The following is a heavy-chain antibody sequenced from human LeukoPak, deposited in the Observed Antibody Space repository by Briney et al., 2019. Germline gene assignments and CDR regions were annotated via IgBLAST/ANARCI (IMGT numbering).Heavy chain of an antibody. CDR1: GFTFSSYS. J-gene: IGHJ4*02. CDR3: AKDFGPSGYYFDY. CDR2: ISGSGGNT. Sequence: GGSLRLSCAASGFTFSSYSMSWVRQAPGKGLEWVSGISGSGGNTYYAEALTGRFTVSRDNSKNTLYLQMNSLRAEDTAVYYCAKDFGPSGYYFDYWGQGTLVTVSS. D-gene: IGHD3-10*01. V-gene: IGHV3-23*01.